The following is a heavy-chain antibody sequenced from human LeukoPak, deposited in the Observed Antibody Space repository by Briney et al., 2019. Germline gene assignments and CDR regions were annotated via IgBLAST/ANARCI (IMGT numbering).Heavy chain of an antibody. D-gene: IGHD3-10*01. V-gene: IGHV4-34*01. Sequence: SETLSLTCAVYGGSFSGYYWSWIRQTPGKGLEWIGEINHSGSTNYNPSLKSRVTISVGTSKNQFSLKLSSVTAADTAVYYCARDYGSGSKPWGQGTLVTVSS. J-gene: IGHJ5*02. CDR2: INHSGST. CDR1: GGSFSGYY. CDR3: ARDYGSGSKP.